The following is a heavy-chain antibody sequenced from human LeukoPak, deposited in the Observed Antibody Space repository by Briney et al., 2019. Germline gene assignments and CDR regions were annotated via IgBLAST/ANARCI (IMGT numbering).Heavy chain of an antibody. CDR3: AREDTATVLFDY. D-gene: IGHD5-18*01. J-gene: IGHJ4*02. CDR2: IYTSGST. CDR1: GGSISSGSYY. Sequence: SQTLSLTCTVSGGSISSGSYYWSWIRQPAGKGLEWIGRIYTSGSTNYNPSLKSRVTISVDTSKNQFSLKLSSVTAADTAVYYCAREDTATVLFDYWGQGTLVTVSS. V-gene: IGHV4-61*02.